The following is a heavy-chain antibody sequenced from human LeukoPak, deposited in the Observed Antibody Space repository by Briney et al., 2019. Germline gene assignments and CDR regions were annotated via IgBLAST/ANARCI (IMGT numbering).Heavy chain of an antibody. Sequence: GGSLRLSCAASGFIFSNYGMNWVRQAPGKGLEWISYISGSSSLIHQADSVKGRFTISRDNAKNLVSLQMSSLRDEDTAVYYCARERGYSYDIWGQGTMVTVSS. D-gene: IGHD3-22*01. J-gene: IGHJ3*02. CDR3: ARERGYSYDI. CDR1: GFIFSNYG. V-gene: IGHV3-48*02. CDR2: ISGSSSLI.